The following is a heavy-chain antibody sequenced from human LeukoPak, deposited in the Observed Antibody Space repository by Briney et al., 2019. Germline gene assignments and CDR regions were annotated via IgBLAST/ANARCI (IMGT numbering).Heavy chain of an antibody. D-gene: IGHD3-22*01. V-gene: IGHV4-59*12. J-gene: IGHJ4*02. CDR2: IYHSGST. Sequence: SETLSLTCTVSGGSISTYYWSWIRQPPGKGLEWIGYIYHSGSTKYNPSLKSRVTISVDTSQNQFSLKLSSVTAADTAVYYCVRETSGYYYSADSWGQGILVTVSS. CDR1: GGSISTYY. CDR3: VRETSGYYYSADS.